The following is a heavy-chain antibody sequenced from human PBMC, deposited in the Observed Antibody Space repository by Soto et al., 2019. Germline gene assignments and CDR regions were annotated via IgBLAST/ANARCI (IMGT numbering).Heavy chain of an antibody. V-gene: IGHV3-30-3*01. CDR2: ISCDGSNK. CDR3: VFFRAEDCIRGCSIVSAILLHGSTDL. CDR1: A. Sequence: ASRRIRKKQGEGLEWVAVISCDGSNKYYADSVKGRFTISRDNFKNTLYLQMSSLRAEDTAVYYCVFFRAEDCIRGCSIVSAILLHGSTDL. J-gene: IGHJ2*01. D-gene: IGHD2-15*01.